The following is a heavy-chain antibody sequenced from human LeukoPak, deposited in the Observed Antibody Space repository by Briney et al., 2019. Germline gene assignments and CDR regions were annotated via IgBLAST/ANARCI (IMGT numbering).Heavy chain of an antibody. Sequence: GGSLRLSCAASGFTFDDYGMSWVRQAPGKGLEWVSGINWNGGSTGYADSVKGRFTISRDNAKNSLYLQMNSLRAEDTASYHCARGGSSSWYDGKFDYWGQGTLVTVSS. J-gene: IGHJ4*02. V-gene: IGHV3-20*01. CDR3: ARGGSSSWYDGKFDY. CDR1: GFTFDDYG. D-gene: IGHD6-13*01. CDR2: INWNGGST.